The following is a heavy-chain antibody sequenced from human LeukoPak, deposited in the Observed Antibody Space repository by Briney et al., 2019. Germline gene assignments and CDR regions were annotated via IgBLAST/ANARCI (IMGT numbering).Heavy chain of an antibody. V-gene: IGHV4-61*02. J-gene: IGHJ5*02. Sequence: PSETLSLTCTVSGDSITSGSYYWSWIRQPAGKGLEWIGRIFISGGTNYNPSLRSRVTMSLDTSKNQFSLKLYSVTAADTAVYYCARDGMYYYGLGRRGWFDPWGQGTLVTVSS. CDR2: IFISGGT. CDR1: GDSITSGSYY. CDR3: ARDGMYYYGLGRRGWFDP. D-gene: IGHD3-10*01.